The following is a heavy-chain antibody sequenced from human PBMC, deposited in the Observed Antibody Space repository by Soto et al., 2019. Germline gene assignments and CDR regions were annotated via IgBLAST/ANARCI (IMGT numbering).Heavy chain of an antibody. J-gene: IGHJ4*02. V-gene: IGHV1-8*01. CDR2: MNPNSGNT. CDR3: AGGSDNWNDEFGY. CDR1: GYTFTSYD. D-gene: IGHD1-20*01. Sequence: GASVKVSCKASGYTFTSYDINWVRQATGQGLEWMGWMNPNSGNTGYAQKFQGRVTMTRNTSISTAYMELSSLRSEDTAVYYCAGGSDNWNDEFGYWGQGTLVTVSS.